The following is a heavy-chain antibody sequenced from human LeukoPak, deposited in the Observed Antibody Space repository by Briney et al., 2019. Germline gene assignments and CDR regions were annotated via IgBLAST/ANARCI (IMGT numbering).Heavy chain of an antibody. V-gene: IGHV3-21*01. CDR2: ISSSSSYI. D-gene: IGHD3-10*01. Sequence: PGGSLRLSCAASGFTFSSYSMNWVRQAPGMGLEWVSSISSSSSYIYYADSVKGRFTISRDNAKNSLYLQMNSLRAEDTAVYYCARVFRYGSGSYYNRGAFDYWGQGTLVTVSS. CDR1: GFTFSSYS. CDR3: ARVFRYGSGSYYNRGAFDY. J-gene: IGHJ4*02.